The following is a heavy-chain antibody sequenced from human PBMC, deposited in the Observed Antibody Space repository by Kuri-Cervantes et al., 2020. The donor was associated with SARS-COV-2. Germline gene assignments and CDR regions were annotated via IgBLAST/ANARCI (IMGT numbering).Heavy chain of an antibody. CDR2: MWYDGTNK. V-gene: IGHV3-33*08. Sequence: GGSLRLSCAASGFSFSSYGFHWVRQAPGKGLEWVAVMWYDGTNKFYADSVKGRFTIFRDNSKNTVYLQMDSLRGEDTATYCCARDGNYYDSTDHAIDSWGQGTLVTVSS. J-gene: IGHJ4*02. CDR3: ARDGNYYDSTDHAIDS. D-gene: IGHD3-22*01. CDR1: GFSFSSYG.